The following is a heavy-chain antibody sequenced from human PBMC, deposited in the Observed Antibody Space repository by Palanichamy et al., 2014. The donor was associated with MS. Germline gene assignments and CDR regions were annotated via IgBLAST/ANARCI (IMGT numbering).Heavy chain of an antibody. CDR3: ARDPTLVYGDQGVFDY. CDR1: GFTFSSHP. CDR2: ISSDGSNK. Sequence: QVQLVEVWGRPWSSLGRSLRLSCAASGFTFSSHPMHWVRQAPGKGLEWVAVISSDGSNKYYADSVKGRFTISRDNSKNTLYVQMSSLRAEDTAVYYCARDPTLVYGDQGVFDYWGQGTLVTVSS. D-gene: IGHD4-17*01. V-gene: IGHV3-30*04. J-gene: IGHJ4*02.